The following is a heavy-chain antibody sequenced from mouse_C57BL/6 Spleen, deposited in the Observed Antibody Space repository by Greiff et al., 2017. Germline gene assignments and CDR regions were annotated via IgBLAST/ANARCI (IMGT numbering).Heavy chain of an antibody. CDR1: GYAFSSSW. V-gene: IGHV1-82*01. D-gene: IGHD3-2*02. J-gene: IGHJ4*01. CDR3: ARGISSGRRSMDY. Sequence: QVQLQQSGPELVKPGASVKISCKASGYAFSSSWMNWVKQRPGKGLEWIGRIYPGDGDTNYNGKFKGKATLTADKSSSTAYMQLSSLTSEDSAVYFCARGISSGRRSMDYWGQGTSVTVSS. CDR2: IYPGDGDT.